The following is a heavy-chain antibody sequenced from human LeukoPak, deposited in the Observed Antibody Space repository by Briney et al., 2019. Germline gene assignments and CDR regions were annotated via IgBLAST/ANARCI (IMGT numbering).Heavy chain of an antibody. CDR2: IYTSGST. CDR3: ARDLIGAVADI. CDR1: GGSISSGNYF. D-gene: IGHD6-19*01. V-gene: IGHV4-61*02. Sequence: SETLSLTCTVSGGSISSGNYFWSWVRQPAGKGLEWIGRIYTSGSTNYNPSLKSRVTISVDTSKNQFSLKLSSVTAADTAVYYCARDLIGAVADIWGQGTLVTVSS. J-gene: IGHJ4*02.